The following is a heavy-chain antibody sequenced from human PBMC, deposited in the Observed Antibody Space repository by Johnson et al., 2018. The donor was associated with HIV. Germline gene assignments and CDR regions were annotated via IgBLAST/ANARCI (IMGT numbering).Heavy chain of an antibody. CDR3: ATDVPSAPYYDAFDI. D-gene: IGHD1-26*01. J-gene: IGHJ3*02. Sequence: EVQLVESGGGLVKPGGSLRLSCAASGFTFSDYYMTWIRQAPGKGLEWVGRIKSKTDGETIDYAAPVKGRFTISRDDSKNTLYLQMNSLKTEDTAVYYCATDVPSAPYYDAFDIWGQGTMVTVSS. CDR2: IKSKTDGETI. V-gene: IGHV3-15*01. CDR1: GFTFSDYY.